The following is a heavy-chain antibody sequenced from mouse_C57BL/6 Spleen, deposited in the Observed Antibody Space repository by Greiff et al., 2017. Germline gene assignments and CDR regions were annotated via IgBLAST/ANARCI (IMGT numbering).Heavy chain of an antibody. D-gene: IGHD4-1*01. V-gene: IGHV5-9-1*02. Sequence: EVQGVESGEGLVKPGGSLKLSCAASGFTFSSYAMSWVRQTPEKRLEWVAYISSGGDYIYYADTVKGRFTISRDTARNTLYLQMSSLKSEDTAMFYCTRVTGAMDDWGQGTSVTVAS. CDR3: TRVTGAMDD. J-gene: IGHJ4*01. CDR2: ISSGGDYI. CDR1: GFTFSSYA.